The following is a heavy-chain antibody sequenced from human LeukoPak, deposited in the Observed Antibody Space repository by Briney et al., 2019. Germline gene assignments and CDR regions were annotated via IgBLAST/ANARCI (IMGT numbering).Heavy chain of an antibody. CDR1: GGSISSYY. CDR3: AASFMHYDILTGPFDY. D-gene: IGHD3-9*01. V-gene: IGHV4-59*01. Sequence: NPSETLSLTCTVSGGSISSYYWSWIRQPPGKGLEWIGYIYYSGSTNYNPSLKSRVTISVDTSKNQFSLKLSSVTAADTAAYYCAASFMHYDILTGPFDYWGQGTLVTVSS. CDR2: IYYSGST. J-gene: IGHJ4*02.